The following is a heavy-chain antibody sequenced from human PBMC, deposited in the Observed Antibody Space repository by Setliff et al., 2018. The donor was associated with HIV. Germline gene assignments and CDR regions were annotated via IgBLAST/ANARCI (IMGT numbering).Heavy chain of an antibody. CDR2: INPNSGGT. Sequence: GASVKVSCKASGYTFSGYYMHWVRQAPGQGLEWMGWINPNSGGTNNAQKFQGRVTMTRDTSINTAYMELARLRSDDTAVYYCAKVGGDGRFHYYHMDVWGKGTTVTVSS. V-gene: IGHV1-2*02. CDR3: AKVGGDGRFHYYHMDV. J-gene: IGHJ6*03. CDR1: GYTFSGYY. D-gene: IGHD2-21*02.